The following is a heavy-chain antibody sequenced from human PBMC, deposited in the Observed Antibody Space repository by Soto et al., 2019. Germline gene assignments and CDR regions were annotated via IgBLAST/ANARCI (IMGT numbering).Heavy chain of an antibody. D-gene: IGHD3-22*01. CDR2: IDWDDDK. CDR3: ARHYYDSSGYPYFDY. Sequence: SGPTLVNPTHTLTLTCTFSGFSLSTSGMCVSWIRQPPGKALEWLALIDWDDDKYYSTSLKTRLTISKDTSKNQVVLTMTNMDPVDTATYYCARHYYDSSGYPYFDYWGRGTLVTVSS. J-gene: IGHJ4*02. V-gene: IGHV2-70*01. CDR1: GFSLSTSGMC.